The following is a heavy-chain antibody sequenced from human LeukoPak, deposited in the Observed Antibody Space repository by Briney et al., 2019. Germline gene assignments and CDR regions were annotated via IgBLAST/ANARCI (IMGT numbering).Heavy chain of an antibody. D-gene: IGHD3/OR15-3a*01. V-gene: IGHV3-74*01. CDR1: GLSFNNSW. J-gene: IGHJ4*02. Sequence: GGSLRLSCSASGLSFNNSWMHWVRQAPGKVLVWVSRINSDGTTTYYADSVKGRFTISRDNAKNTLFLQMDSLRPEHTALYYCASHPYLANFWTGYPHYWGQGTLVTVSS. CDR3: ASHPYLANFWTGYPHY. CDR2: INSDGTTT.